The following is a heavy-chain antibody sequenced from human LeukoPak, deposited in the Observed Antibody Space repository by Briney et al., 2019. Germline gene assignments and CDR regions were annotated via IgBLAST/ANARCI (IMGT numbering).Heavy chain of an antibody. Sequence: ASVKVSCKASGYTFTSYDISWVRQATGQGLEWMGWMNPNSGNTGYAQKFQGRVTMTRNTSISTAYMELSSLRSGDTAVYYCASGLPHYDILTGYYGPYYYYGMDVWGQGTTVTVSS. D-gene: IGHD3-9*01. J-gene: IGHJ6*02. V-gene: IGHV1-8*01. CDR2: MNPNSGNT. CDR1: GYTFTSYD. CDR3: ASGLPHYDILTGYYGPYYYYGMDV.